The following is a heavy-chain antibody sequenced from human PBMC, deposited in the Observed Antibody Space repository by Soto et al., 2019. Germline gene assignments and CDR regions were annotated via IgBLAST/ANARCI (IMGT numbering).Heavy chain of an antibody. CDR1: GGSFRSDAYY. CDR2: VYYSGRT. V-gene: IGHV4-30-4*01. Sequence: KPSETLSLTCTVSGGSFRSDAYYWSCIRQPPGKGLEWIGCVYYSGRTYYNPSLESRITISMDTFKDQFSLKLSSVTAADTAVYYCARDRANSPDYFDYWGQGALVTVSS. J-gene: IGHJ4*02. CDR3: ARDRANSPDYFDY. D-gene: IGHD1-1*01.